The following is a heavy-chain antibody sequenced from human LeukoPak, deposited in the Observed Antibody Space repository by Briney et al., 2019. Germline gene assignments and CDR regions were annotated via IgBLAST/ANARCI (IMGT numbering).Heavy chain of an antibody. CDR3: ARGRFGSGWPRYFDY. CDR2: INHSGST. Sequence: PSQTLSLTCAVYGGSSSGYYWSWIRQPPGKGLEWIGEINHSGSTNYNPSLKSRVTISVDTSKNQFSLKLSSVTAADTAVYYCARGRFGSGWPRYFDYWGQGTLVTVSS. CDR1: GGSSSGYY. J-gene: IGHJ4*02. V-gene: IGHV4-34*01. D-gene: IGHD6-19*01.